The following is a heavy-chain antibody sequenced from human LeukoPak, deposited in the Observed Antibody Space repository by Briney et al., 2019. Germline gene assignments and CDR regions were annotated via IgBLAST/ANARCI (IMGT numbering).Heavy chain of an antibody. D-gene: IGHD5-12*01. CDR1: GFTVSSNY. CDR3: GSGDDYDYYFDY. CDR2: IYSGGST. J-gene: IGHJ4*02. Sequence: GGSLRLSCAASGFTVSSNYMSWVRQAPGKGLEWVSVIYSGGSTYYADSVKGRFTISRDNSKNTLYLQMNSLRAEDTAVFYCGSGDDYDYYFDYWGQGTLVTVSS. V-gene: IGHV3-66*02.